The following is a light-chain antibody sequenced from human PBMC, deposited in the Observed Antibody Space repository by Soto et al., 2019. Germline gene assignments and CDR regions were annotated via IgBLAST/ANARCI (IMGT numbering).Light chain of an antibody. Sequence: DLQLTQSPSLLSASVGDRVTITCRASQCISSHLAWYQQKSGKAPKLLMYAASTLQSGVPSRFSGSGSGTEFTLTISSLQPEDFATYYCQQRNSYPLTFGGGTKVEIK. V-gene: IGKV1-9*01. CDR2: AAS. CDR3: QQRNSYPLT. J-gene: IGKJ4*01. CDR1: QCISSH.